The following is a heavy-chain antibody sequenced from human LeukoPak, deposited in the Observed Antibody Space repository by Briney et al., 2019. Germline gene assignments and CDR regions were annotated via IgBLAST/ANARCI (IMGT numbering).Heavy chain of an antibody. D-gene: IGHD1-1*01. J-gene: IGHJ3*02. Sequence: ASETLSLTCAVSGGSISSSNWWSWVRQPPGKGLEWIGEIYHSGMINYNPSLRSRVTISVDKSKNQFALNLRSVTAADTAVYYCARKDWNDVRAFDIWGQGTMVTVSS. CDR2: IYHSGMI. V-gene: IGHV4-4*02. CDR3: ARKDWNDVRAFDI. CDR1: GGSISSSNW.